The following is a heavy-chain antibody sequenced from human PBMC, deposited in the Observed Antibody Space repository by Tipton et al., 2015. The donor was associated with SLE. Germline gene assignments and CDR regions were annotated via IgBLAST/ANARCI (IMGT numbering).Heavy chain of an antibody. Sequence: SLRLSCTASGFIFSGSAMHWVRQASGKGLEWVGRIRAKPNDYAPAYAASVKGRFIISRDDSKNTTYLQMNNLKAEDSAIYYCSRLTVADGVDVWGQGTTVTISS. CDR2: IRAKPNDYAP. D-gene: IGHD6-19*01. CDR3: SRLTVADGVDV. CDR1: GFIFSGSA. J-gene: IGHJ6*02. V-gene: IGHV3-73*01.